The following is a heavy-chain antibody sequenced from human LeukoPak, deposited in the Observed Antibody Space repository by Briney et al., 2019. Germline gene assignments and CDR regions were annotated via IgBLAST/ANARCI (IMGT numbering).Heavy chain of an antibody. CDR3: ALNYDYVWGSCRNYFDH. V-gene: IGHV4-39*07. J-gene: IGHJ4*02. D-gene: IGHD3-16*02. Sequence: PSETLSLTCTVSGVSISSSSYYWGWIRQPPGKGLEWIGSIYYSGSTYYNPSLKSRVTISVDTSKNQFSLKLSSVTAADTAVYYCALNYDYVWGSCRNYFDHWGQGTLVTVSS. CDR1: GVSISSSSYY. CDR2: IYYSGST.